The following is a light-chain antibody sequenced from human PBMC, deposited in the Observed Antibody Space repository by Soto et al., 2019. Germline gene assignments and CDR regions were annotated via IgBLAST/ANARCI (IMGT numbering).Light chain of an antibody. Sequence: QTVVTQEPSLTVSPGGTVTLTCAPTTGAVTSDYFPNWFQQKPGQAPRALIFGTSNRHSWTPARFSASLLGGKAALTLSGVQPEDEAEYYCLLYYGGAQAVFGGGTQLTGL. V-gene: IGLV7-43*01. CDR3: LLYYGGAQAV. CDR2: GTS. CDR1: TGAVTSDYF. J-gene: IGLJ7*01.